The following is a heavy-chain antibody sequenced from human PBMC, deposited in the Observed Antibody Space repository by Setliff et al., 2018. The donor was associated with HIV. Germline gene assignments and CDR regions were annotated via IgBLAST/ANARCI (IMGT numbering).Heavy chain of an antibody. CDR2: ISSNIIYI. D-gene: IGHD1-1*01. V-gene: IGHV3-21*01. J-gene: IGHJ5*02. CDR3: ARTSTTTGTTLNWFDP. Sequence: PVGSLRLSCAASGFTLSTYTMNWVRQAPGKGLEWISSISSNIIYIYYADSVRGRFTISRDNAKNSLYLQMNSLRVKDTAVYYCARTSTTTGTTLNWFDPWGQGTLVTVSS. CDR1: GFTLSTYT.